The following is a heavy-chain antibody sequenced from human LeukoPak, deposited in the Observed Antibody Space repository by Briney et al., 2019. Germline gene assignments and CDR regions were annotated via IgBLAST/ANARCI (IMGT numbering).Heavy chain of an antibody. CDR3: ARGTRGTGAFFDY. Sequence: GGSLRLSCAASGFTFSSYWMHWLRQAPGKGLMWVSRISPDGSRAEYADSVKGRFTISRDNAKNTVSMQMNSLTTEGTAFYYCARGTRGTGAFFDYWGQGSLVTVSS. J-gene: IGHJ4*02. CDR1: GFTFSSYW. D-gene: IGHD1-1*01. V-gene: IGHV3-74*03. CDR2: ISPDGSRA.